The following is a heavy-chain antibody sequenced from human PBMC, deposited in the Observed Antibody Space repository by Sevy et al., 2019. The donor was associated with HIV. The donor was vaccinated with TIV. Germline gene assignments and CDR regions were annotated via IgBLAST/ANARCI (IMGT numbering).Heavy chain of an antibody. CDR3: ARGGYYYDNAAYYALDS. J-gene: IGHJ4*02. Sequence: GGSLRLSCAASGFALSNYYAMHWVRQAPGKGMEWVAIIWSDGAYQYHGDSVKGRFTISRDNSKNTLYLQMNNVRVEDMAVYYCARGGYYYDNAAYYALDSWGQGTLVTVSS. D-gene: IGHD3-22*01. CDR1: GFALSNYYA. V-gene: IGHV3-33*08. CDR2: IWSDGAYQ.